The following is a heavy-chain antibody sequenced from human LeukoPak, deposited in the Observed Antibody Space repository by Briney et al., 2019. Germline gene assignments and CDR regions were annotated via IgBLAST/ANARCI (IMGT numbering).Heavy chain of an antibody. Sequence: SETLSLTCTVSGASVSSNNYFWGWIRQPPGKGLEWIGSIYYSGSTYYNPSLIGRVATSVDTSKNQFSLKLSSVTAADTAVYYCARVLAAAGMASKYYYYYYMDVWGKGTTVTVSS. CDR3: ARVLAAAGMASKYYYYYYMDV. V-gene: IGHV4-39*07. J-gene: IGHJ6*03. CDR2: IYYSGST. CDR1: GASVSSNNYF. D-gene: IGHD6-13*01.